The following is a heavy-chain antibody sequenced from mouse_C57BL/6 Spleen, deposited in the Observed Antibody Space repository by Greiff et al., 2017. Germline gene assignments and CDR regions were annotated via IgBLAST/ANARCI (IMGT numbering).Heavy chain of an antibody. J-gene: IGHJ3*01. D-gene: IGHD2-4*01. Sequence: QVQLKQPGAELVKPGASVKISCKASGYAFSSYWMNWVKQRPGKGLEWIGQIYPGDGDTNYNGKFKGKATLTADKSSSTAYMQLSSLTSEDSAVYFCASQDFYEYGSFAYWGQGTLVTVSA. CDR2: IYPGDGDT. CDR3: ASQDFYEYGSFAY. V-gene: IGHV1-80*01. CDR1: GYAFSSYW.